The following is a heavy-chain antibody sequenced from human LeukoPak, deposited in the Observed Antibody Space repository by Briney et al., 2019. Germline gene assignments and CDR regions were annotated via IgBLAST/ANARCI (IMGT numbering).Heavy chain of an antibody. V-gene: IGHV4-30-2*01. CDR1: GGSISSGGYS. Sequence: SQTLSLTCAVSGGSISSGGYSWSWIRQPPGKGLEWIGYIHHSGSTYYNPSLKSRVTISVDRSKNQFSLKLSSVTAADTAVYYCARVDIVATIIDYWGQGTLVTVSS. CDR3: ARVDIVATIIDY. CDR2: IHHSGST. D-gene: IGHD5-12*01. J-gene: IGHJ4*02.